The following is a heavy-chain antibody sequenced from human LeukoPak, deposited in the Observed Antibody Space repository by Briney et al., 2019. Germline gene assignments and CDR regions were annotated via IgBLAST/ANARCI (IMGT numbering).Heavy chain of an antibody. V-gene: IGHV3-74*01. CDR3: ARDNAYMFDF. CDR2: INTDGRTT. D-gene: IGHD4-11*01. CDR1: GFSFSSYW. Sequence: PGGSRRLSCAASGFSFSSYWMNWVRQAPGKGLVWVAHINTDGRTTTYADSVKGRFTVARDNAKNTLYLEMNRLRVEDTAVYYCARDNAYMFDFWGQGTQVTVSS. J-gene: IGHJ4*02.